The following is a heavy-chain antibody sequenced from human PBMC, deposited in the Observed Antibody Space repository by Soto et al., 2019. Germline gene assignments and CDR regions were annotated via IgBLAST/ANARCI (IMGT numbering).Heavy chain of an antibody. J-gene: IGHJ4*02. V-gene: IGHV1-69*01. CDR1: GGTFSTYA. D-gene: IGHD1-26*01. Sequence: QVQLVQSGAEVKKPGSSVKVSCKASGGTFSTYAITWVRQAPGQGLEGLGGIIPIFGTTDYARKFQGRVTITAAESTSTVFIELSSLTSEDTAVYYCARGVGAYYFDNWGQGTLVTVSS. CDR2: IIPIFGTT. CDR3: ARGVGAYYFDN.